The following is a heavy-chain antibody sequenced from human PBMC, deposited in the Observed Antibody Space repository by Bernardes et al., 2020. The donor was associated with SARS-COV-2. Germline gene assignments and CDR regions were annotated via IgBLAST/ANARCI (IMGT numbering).Heavy chain of an antibody. D-gene: IGHD1-26*01. Sequence: GGSLRLSCAASGYTFSSYLMHWVRQVPGKGLVWVSRLNSDGSSITYADSVKGRFTISRDNAKNTLYLQMNSLRAEDTAVYYCARGSGDYYFDYWGQGTLVTVSS. CDR1: GYTFSSYL. CDR2: LNSDGSSI. V-gene: IGHV3-74*01. J-gene: IGHJ4*02. CDR3: ARGSGDYYFDY.